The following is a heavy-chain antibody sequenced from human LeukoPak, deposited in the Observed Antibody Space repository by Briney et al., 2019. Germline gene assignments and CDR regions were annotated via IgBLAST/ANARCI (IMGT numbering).Heavy chain of an antibody. CDR1: GFTFSSYA. CDR2: IPYDGSNK. CDR3: ARADDP. V-gene: IGHV3-30-3*01. J-gene: IGHJ5*02. Sequence: GGSLRLSCAASGFTFSSYAMHWVRQAPGKGLEWVAVIPYDGSNKYYADSVKGRFTISRDNAKNSLYLQMNSLRAEDTAVYYCARADDPWGQGTLVTVSS.